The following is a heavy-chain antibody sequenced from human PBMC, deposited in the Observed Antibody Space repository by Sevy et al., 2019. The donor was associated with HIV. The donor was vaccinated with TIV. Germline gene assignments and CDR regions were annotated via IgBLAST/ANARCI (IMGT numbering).Heavy chain of an antibody. V-gene: IGHV3-23*01. D-gene: IGHD3-22*01. CDR1: GFTFSNYA. Sequence: GGSLRLSCAASGFTFSNYAMSWVRQAPGKGLEWVSGISGSAYYTYYADSVKGRFTISRNNSKNALYLQMNSMRAEDTAVYDCTKEGECYNYDSSGSFELGGQGTLVTVSS. CDR3: TKEGECYNYDSSGSFEL. J-gene: IGHJ1*01. CDR2: ISGSAYYT.